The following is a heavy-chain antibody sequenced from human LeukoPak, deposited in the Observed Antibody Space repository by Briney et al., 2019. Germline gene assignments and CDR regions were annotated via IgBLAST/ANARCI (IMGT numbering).Heavy chain of an antibody. CDR2: ISYDGSNK. J-gene: IGHJ4*02. D-gene: IGHD3-9*01. V-gene: IGHV3-30*18. Sequence: GRSLRLSCAASGFTFSSYGMHWVRQAPGKGLEWVAVISYDGSNKYYADSVKGRFTISRDNSKNTLYLQMNSLRAEDTAVYYCAKDREEDILTGFDYWGQGTLVTVSS. CDR3: AKDREEDILTGFDY. CDR1: GFTFSSYG.